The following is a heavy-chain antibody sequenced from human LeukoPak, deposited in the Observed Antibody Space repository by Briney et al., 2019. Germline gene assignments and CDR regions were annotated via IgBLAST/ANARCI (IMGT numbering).Heavy chain of an antibody. CDR3: ARDKIVGATVLDY. CDR1: GFTFSSYA. V-gene: IGHV3-30-3*01. J-gene: IGHJ4*02. Sequence: GRSLRLSCAASGFTFSSYAMHWVRQAPGKGLEWVAVISYDGSNKYYADSVKGRFTISRDNSKNTLYLQMNSLRAEDTAVYYCARDKIVGATVLDYWGQGSLVTVSS. D-gene: IGHD1-26*01. CDR2: ISYDGSNK.